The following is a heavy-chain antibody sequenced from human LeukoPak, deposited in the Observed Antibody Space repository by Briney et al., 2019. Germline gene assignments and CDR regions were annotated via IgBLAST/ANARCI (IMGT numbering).Heavy chain of an antibody. Sequence: PGGSLRLSCAASGFTFSSYAMHWVRQAREKGLEYVSAISSNGGSTYYANSVKGRFTISRDNSKNTLYLQMGSLRAEDMAVYYCARALWLPEGYWGQGTLVTVSS. J-gene: IGHJ4*02. D-gene: IGHD3-22*01. CDR2: ISSNGGST. CDR1: GFTFSSYA. CDR3: ARALWLPEGY. V-gene: IGHV3-64*01.